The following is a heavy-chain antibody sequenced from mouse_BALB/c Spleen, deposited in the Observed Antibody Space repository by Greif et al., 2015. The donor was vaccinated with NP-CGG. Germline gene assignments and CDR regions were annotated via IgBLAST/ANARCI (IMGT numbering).Heavy chain of an antibody. CDR1: GFNIKDTY. D-gene: IGHD2-1*01. CDR3: ARYGNYVYFDV. Sequence: VQLQQSGAELVKPGASVKLSCTASGFNIKDTYMHWVKQRPEQGLEWIGRIDPANGNTKYDPKFQGKATITADTSSNTAYLQRSSLTSEDTAVYYCARYGNYVYFDVWGAGTTVTVSS. V-gene: IGHV14-3*02. J-gene: IGHJ1*01. CDR2: IDPANGNT.